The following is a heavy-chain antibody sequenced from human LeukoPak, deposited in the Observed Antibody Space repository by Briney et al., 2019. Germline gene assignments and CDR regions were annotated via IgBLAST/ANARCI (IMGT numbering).Heavy chain of an antibody. CDR2: INPNSGAT. Sequence: GASVKVSCKASGYTFTGYYIHWVRQAPGQGLEWMGWINPNSGATNCAQKFQGRVTMTRDTSISTAYMELSSLRSEDTAVYYCATTAPDSSGYYSEYFQHWGQGTLVTVSS. D-gene: IGHD3-22*01. CDR3: ATTAPDSSGYYSEYFQH. J-gene: IGHJ1*01. V-gene: IGHV1-2*02. CDR1: GYTFTGYY.